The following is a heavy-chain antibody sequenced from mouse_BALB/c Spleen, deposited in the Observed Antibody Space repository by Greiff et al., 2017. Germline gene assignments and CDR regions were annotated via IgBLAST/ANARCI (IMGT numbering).Heavy chain of an antibody. J-gene: IGHJ2*01. V-gene: IGHV5-6-5*01. CDR2: ISSGGST. Sequence: EVKVEESGGGLVKPGGSLKLSCAASGFTFSSYAMSWVRQTPEKRLEWVASISSGGSTYYPDSVKGRFTISRDNARNILYLQMSSLRSEDTAMYYCARGSNYNYWGQGTTLTVSS. CDR3: ARGSNYNY. CDR1: GFTFSSYA. D-gene: IGHD2-5*01.